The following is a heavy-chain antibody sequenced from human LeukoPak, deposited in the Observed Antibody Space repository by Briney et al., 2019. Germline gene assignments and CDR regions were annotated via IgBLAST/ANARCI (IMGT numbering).Heavy chain of an antibody. CDR2: INSDGSWT. CDR3: AREGPRGNSQFDY. D-gene: IGHD2/OR15-2a*01. CDR1: GNYW. V-gene: IGHV3-74*01. Sequence: GSLRLSCVASGNYWMHWVRQAPGKGLVWVSHINSDGSWTSYADSVKGRLTISRDNSKNTLYLQMNSLRAEDTAVYYCAREGPRGNSQFDYWGQGTLVTVSS. J-gene: IGHJ4*02.